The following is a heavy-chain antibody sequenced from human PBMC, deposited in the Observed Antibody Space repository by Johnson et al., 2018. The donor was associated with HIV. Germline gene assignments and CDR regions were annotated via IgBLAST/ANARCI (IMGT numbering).Heavy chain of an antibody. CDR1: GFTFSSYW. J-gene: IGHJ3*02. CDR3: ARGRWELYGDDAFDI. CDR2: INSDGSST. D-gene: IGHD1-26*01. V-gene: IGHV3-74*02. Sequence: VQLLESGGGLVQPGGSLRLSCAASGFTFSSYWMHWVHQAPGKGLVWVSRINSDGSSTSYADSVKGRFTISRDNSKNTLYLQMNSLRAEDTAVYYCARGRWELYGDDAFDIWGQGTMVTVSS.